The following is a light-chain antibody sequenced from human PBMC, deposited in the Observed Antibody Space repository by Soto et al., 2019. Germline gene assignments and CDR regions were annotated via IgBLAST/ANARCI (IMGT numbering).Light chain of an antibody. Sequence: EIVLTQSPGTLSLSPGERATLSCRASQSVTSNSLVWYQQKPGQSPRLLISEASNRATGIPARFSGSGSGSDFTLTISSLEPEDFAVYYCQQRSNWPLTFGGGTKVEIK. CDR3: QQRSNWPLT. CDR2: EAS. CDR1: QSVTSN. V-gene: IGKV3-11*01. J-gene: IGKJ4*01.